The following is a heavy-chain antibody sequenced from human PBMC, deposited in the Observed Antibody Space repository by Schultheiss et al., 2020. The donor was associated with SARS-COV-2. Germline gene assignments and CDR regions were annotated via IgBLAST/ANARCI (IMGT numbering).Heavy chain of an antibody. CDR2: IIPIFGTA. Sequence: SVKVSCKASGGTFSSYAISWVRQAPGQGLEWMGGIIPIFGTANYAQKFQGRVTITADESTSTAYMELSSLRSEDTAVYYCARVNRVFGVVITDWFDPWGQGTLVTVSS. CDR1: GGTFSSYA. D-gene: IGHD3-3*01. CDR3: ARVNRVFGVVITDWFDP. V-gene: IGHV1-69*13. J-gene: IGHJ5*02.